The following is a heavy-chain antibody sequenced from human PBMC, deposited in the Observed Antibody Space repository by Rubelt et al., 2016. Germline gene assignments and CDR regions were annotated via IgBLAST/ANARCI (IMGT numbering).Heavy chain of an antibody. CDR3: ARGYCSGGSCYYFDY. CDR2: INAGNGNT. D-gene: IGHD2-15*01. Sequence: QVQLVQSGAEVKKPGASVKVSCKASGYTFTSYAMHWVRQAPGQRLEWMGWINAGNGNTKYSQKFQGRVTITRDTSAGTAYMELSSLSSEDTAVYYCARGYCSGGSCYYFDYWGQGTLVTVSS. CDR1: GYTFTSYA. V-gene: IGHV1-3*01. J-gene: IGHJ4*02.